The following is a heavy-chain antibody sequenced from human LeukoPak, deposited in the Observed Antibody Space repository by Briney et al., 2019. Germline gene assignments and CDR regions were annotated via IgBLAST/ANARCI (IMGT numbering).Heavy chain of an antibody. CDR2: IKQDGSEK. J-gene: IGHJ6*04. D-gene: IGHD2-2*01. Sequence: GGSLRLSCAASGFTFSSYWMSWVRQAPGKGLEWVANIKQDGSEKYYVDSVKGRFTISRDNAKNSLYLQMNSLRAEDTAVYYCARVVPAAKLYYYYGMDVWGKGTTVTVS. CDR1: GFTFSSYW. CDR3: ARVVPAAKLYYYYGMDV. V-gene: IGHV3-7*03.